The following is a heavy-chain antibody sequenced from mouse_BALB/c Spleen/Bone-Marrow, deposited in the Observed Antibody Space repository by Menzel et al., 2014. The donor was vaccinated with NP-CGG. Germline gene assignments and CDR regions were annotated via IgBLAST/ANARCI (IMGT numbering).Heavy chain of an antibody. CDR1: GYTFTSFY. CDR3: TRGSYGSSKYYFDY. Sequence: QVQLQQPGAELVKSGASVKLSCKASGYTFTSFYMYWVKQRPGQGLEWIGGINPSNGGTNFNEKFKSKATLTLDKSSSTAYMQLSSLTSEDSAVYYCTRGSYGSSKYYFDYWGQGTTLTVSS. J-gene: IGHJ2*01. CDR2: INPSNGGT. V-gene: IGHV1S81*02. D-gene: IGHD1-1*01.